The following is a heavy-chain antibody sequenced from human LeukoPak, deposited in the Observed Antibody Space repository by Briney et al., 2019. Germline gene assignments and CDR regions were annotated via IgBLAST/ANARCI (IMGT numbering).Heavy chain of an antibody. D-gene: IGHD3-10*01. CDR2: ICGSGGST. Sequence: PGGSLRLSCAASGFTFSSYAMSWVRQAPGKGLEWVSAICGSGGSTYYADSVKGRFTISRDNSKNTLYMQMNSLRAEVTAVYYCAKVKSVVRGVSPRGWFDPWGQGTLVTVSS. V-gene: IGHV3-23*01. CDR3: AKVKSVVRGVSPRGWFDP. J-gene: IGHJ5*02. CDR1: GFTFSSYA.